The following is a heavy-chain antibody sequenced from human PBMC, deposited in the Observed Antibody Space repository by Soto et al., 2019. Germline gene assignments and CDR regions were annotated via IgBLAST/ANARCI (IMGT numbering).Heavy chain of an antibody. J-gene: IGHJ6*02. Sequence: QVQLQESGPGLVKPSQTLSLTCTVSGGSISSVGYYWSWIRQHPGKGLEWIGYIYYSGSTYYTPPLKSRVTISVDTSKNQFSLKLSSVTAADTAVYYCARDQGGQQLSYYGMDVWGQGTTVTVSS. CDR2: IYYSGST. CDR3: ARDQGGQQLSYYGMDV. V-gene: IGHV4-31*03. D-gene: IGHD6-13*01. CDR1: GGSISSVGYY.